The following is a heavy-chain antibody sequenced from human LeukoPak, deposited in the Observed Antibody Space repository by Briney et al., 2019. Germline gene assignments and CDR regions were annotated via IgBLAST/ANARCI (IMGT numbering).Heavy chain of an antibody. CDR2: IYYSGST. D-gene: IGHD6-6*01. J-gene: IGHJ5*02. V-gene: IGHV4-59*01. CDR1: CGSISSYY. CDR3: AREQQANGQLVLEFDP. Sequence: PSETLSLTCTVSCGSISSYYWSWIRQPPGKGLEWIGYIYYSGSTNYNPSLKSRVTISVDTSKNQFSLKLSSVTAADTAVYYCAREQQANGQLVLEFDPWGQGTLVTVSS.